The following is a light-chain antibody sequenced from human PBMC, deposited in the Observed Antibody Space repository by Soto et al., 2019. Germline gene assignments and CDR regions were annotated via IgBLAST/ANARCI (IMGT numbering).Light chain of an antibody. CDR1: RSDFGGYNF. Sequence: QSVLTQPRSVSGSPGQSVTISCTEKRSDFGGYNFVSWYQHHPGKAPKVLIYDVSKRPSGVPDRFSGSKSGNTASLTISGLQAEDEADYHCCSYAGTYTYVVFGGGTKVTVL. J-gene: IGLJ2*01. CDR3: CSYAGTYTYVV. V-gene: IGLV2-11*01. CDR2: DVS.